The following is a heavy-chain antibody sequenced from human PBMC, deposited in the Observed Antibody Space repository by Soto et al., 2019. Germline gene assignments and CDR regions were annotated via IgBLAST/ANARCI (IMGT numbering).Heavy chain of an antibody. Sequence: QVQLVESGGGVVQPGRSLRLSCAASGFTFTTYAIHWVRQAPGTGLEWVAVISNDGRGKYYADSVKGRFTISRDNSKNTLYLQMNSLRSDDTAVYYCARDQCVGGGSSCYYFDFWGQGTLVTASS. CDR3: ARDQCVGGGSSCYYFDF. D-gene: IGHD2-15*01. J-gene: IGHJ4*02. CDR2: ISNDGRGK. V-gene: IGHV3-30*04. CDR1: GFTFTTYA.